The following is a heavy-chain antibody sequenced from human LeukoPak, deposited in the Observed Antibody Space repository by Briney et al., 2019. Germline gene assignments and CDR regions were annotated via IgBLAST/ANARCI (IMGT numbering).Heavy chain of an antibody. J-gene: IGHJ4*02. CDR2: ISWNSGSI. CDR1: GFTFDDYA. Sequence: GRSLRLSCAASGFTFDDYAMHWVRQAPGKGLEWVSGISWNSGSIGYADSVKGRFTISRDNAKNSLYLQMNSLRAEDTALYYCAKDDGAIAVAGVFDYWGQGTLVTVSS. V-gene: IGHV3-9*01. D-gene: IGHD6-19*01. CDR3: AKDDGAIAVAGVFDY.